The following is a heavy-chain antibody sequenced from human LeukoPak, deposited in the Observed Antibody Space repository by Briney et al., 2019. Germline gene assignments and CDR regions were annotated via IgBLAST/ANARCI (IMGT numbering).Heavy chain of an antibody. Sequence: GTSLRLSCAASGFTFRSYAMHWVRQAPGKGLEWVAIISYDGENKFYADSVKGRFTISRDNSKNTLYLQMNSLRADDTALYYCARGYSSGWSNWFDPWGQGTLVTVS. CDR3: ARGYSSGWSNWFDP. CDR2: ISYDGENK. D-gene: IGHD6-19*01. V-gene: IGHV3-30*04. J-gene: IGHJ5*02. CDR1: GFTFRSYA.